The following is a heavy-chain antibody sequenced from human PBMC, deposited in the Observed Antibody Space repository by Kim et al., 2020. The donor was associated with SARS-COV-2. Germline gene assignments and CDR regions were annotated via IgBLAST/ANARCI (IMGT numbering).Heavy chain of an antibody. Sequence: GGSLRLSCAASGFTFSSYGMHWVRQAPGKGLEWVAVISYDGSNKYYADSVKGRFTISRDNSKNTLYLQMNSLRAEDTAVYYCAKDGGSGWFGELSTFDYWGQGTLVTVSS. CDR3: AKDGGSGWFGELSTFDY. J-gene: IGHJ4*02. D-gene: IGHD3-10*01. CDR2: ISYDGSNK. V-gene: IGHV3-30*18. CDR1: GFTFSSYG.